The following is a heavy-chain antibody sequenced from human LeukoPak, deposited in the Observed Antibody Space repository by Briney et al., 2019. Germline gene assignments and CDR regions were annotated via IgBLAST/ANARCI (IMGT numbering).Heavy chain of an antibody. CDR2: INPNSGGT. CDR1: GYTFTGYY. D-gene: IGHD6-13*01. J-gene: IGHJ4*02. V-gene: IGHV1-2*02. Sequence: ASVKVSCKASGYTFTGYYLHWVRQAPGQGLEWMGWINPNSGGTNYAQKFQGRVTMTRDTSISTAYMELSSLRSDDTAMYYCATRGEGSSWTFDYWGQGTLVTVSS. CDR3: ATRGEGSSWTFDY.